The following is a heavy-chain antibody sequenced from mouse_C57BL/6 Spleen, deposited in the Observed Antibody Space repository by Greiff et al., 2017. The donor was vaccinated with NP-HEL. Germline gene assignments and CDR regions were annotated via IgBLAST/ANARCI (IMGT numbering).Heavy chain of an antibody. D-gene: IGHD2-3*01. Sequence: VKLMESGAELARPGASVKLSCKASGYTFTSYGISWVKQRTGQGLEWIGEIYPRSGNTYYNEKFKGKATLTADKSSSTAYMELRSLTSEDSAVYFCARGDDGYSGFAYWGQGTLVTVSA. V-gene: IGHV1-81*01. CDR3: ARGDDGYSGFAY. J-gene: IGHJ3*01. CDR1: GYTFTSYG. CDR2: IYPRSGNT.